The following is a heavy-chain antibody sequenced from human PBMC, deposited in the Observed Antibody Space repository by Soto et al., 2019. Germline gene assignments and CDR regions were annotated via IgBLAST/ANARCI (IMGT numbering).Heavy chain of an antibody. V-gene: IGHV1-3*01. CDR3: ARGDFLTYDDY. Sequence: QVQLVQSGAEVKKHGASVKVSCKASGYTFTSYAMHWVRQAPGQRLEWMGRINAGNGNTKYSQKFQGRVTITRDTSASTAYMELSSLRSEDTAVYYCARGDFLTYDDYWGQGTLVTVSS. CDR1: GYTFTSYA. D-gene: IGHD3-16*01. CDR2: INAGNGNT. J-gene: IGHJ4*02.